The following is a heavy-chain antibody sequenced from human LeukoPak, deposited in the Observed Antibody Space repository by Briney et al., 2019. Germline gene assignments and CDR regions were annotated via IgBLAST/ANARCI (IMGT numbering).Heavy chain of an antibody. J-gene: IGHJ3*02. V-gene: IGHV1-46*01. D-gene: IGHD2-2*02. Sequence: ASVKVSCKASGYTFTNYYMHWVRQAPGQGHEWMGIINPNGDSTSFAQKFQGRVTMTRDTSTSTVYMDLSSLRSDDTAVYYCARDQGYCSSTSCYTRDAFDIWGQGTMVTVSS. CDR2: INPNGDST. CDR1: GYTFTNYY. CDR3: ARDQGYCSSTSCYTRDAFDI.